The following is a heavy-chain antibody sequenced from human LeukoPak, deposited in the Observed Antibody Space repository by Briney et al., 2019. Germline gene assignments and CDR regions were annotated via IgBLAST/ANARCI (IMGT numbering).Heavy chain of an antibody. D-gene: IGHD2-2*01. V-gene: IGHV3-23*01. CDR2: ISGSGGST. J-gene: IGHJ4*02. CDR1: GFTFSSYA. CDR3: AKSPQCSTSCPIDY. Sequence: PGASLRLSCAASGFTFSSYAMSWVRQAPGKGLEWVSAISGSGGSTYYADSVKGRFTISRDNSKNTLYLQVNSLRAEDTAVYYCAKSPQCSTSCPIDYWGQGTLVTVSS.